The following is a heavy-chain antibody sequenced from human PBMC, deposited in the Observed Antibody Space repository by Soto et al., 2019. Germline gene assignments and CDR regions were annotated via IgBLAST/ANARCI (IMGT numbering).Heavy chain of an antibody. J-gene: IGHJ5*02. Sequence: ASVKVSCKVSGYTLTELSMHWVRQAPGKGLEWMGGFDPEDGETIYAQKFQGRVTMTEDTSTDTAYMELSSLRSEDTAVYYCATVPRIAVAGTNDKWFDPWGQGTLVTVSS. V-gene: IGHV1-24*01. CDR3: ATVPRIAVAGTNDKWFDP. D-gene: IGHD6-19*01. CDR2: FDPEDGET. CDR1: GYTLTELS.